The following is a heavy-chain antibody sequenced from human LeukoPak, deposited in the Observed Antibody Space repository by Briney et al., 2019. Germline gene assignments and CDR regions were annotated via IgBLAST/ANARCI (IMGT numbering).Heavy chain of an antibody. Sequence: ASVKVSCTASGYTFTGYYMHWVRQAPGQGLEWMGWINPNSGGTNYAKKFQGRVTMTRDTSISTAYMELRSLRSDDTAVYYCARGVSEYQLLPPYYYYYYMDVWGKGTTVTVSS. V-gene: IGHV1-2*02. J-gene: IGHJ6*03. CDR3: ARGVSEYQLLPPYYYYYYMDV. CDR2: INPNSGGT. D-gene: IGHD2-2*01. CDR1: GYTFTGYY.